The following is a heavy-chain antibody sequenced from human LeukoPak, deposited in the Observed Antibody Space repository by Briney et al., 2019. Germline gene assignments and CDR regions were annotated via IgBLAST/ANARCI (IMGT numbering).Heavy chain of an antibody. Sequence: GGSLRLSCAASGFTFSSYEMNWVRQAPGKGLEWASYISSSGSTIYYADSVKGRFTISRDNAKNSLYLQMNSLRAEDTAVYYCARWDNSGYLVRVNYYYGMDVWGQGTTVTVSS. CDR1: GFTFSSYE. V-gene: IGHV3-48*03. CDR3: ARWDNSGYLVRVNYYYGMDV. J-gene: IGHJ6*02. CDR2: ISSSGSTI. D-gene: IGHD3-22*01.